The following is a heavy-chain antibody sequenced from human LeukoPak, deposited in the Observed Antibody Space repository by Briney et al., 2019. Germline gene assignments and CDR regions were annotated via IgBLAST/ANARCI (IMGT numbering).Heavy chain of an antibody. CDR1: GFTFSDTW. V-gene: IGHV4-34*08. Sequence: GSLRLSCAASGFTFSDTWMHWVRQVPGKGLEWIGEINHSGSSNYNPSLKSRVTISVDTSKNQFSLKLSSVTAADTAVYYCASRNYSSSWFSDYWGQGTLVTVSS. D-gene: IGHD6-13*01. J-gene: IGHJ4*02. CDR2: INHSGSS. CDR3: ASRNYSSSWFSDY.